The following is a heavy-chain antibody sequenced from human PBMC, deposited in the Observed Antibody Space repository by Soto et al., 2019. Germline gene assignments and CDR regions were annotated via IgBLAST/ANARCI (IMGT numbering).Heavy chain of an antibody. CDR3: AREDILGARSFDY. V-gene: IGHV3-48*02. CDR2: ISSGSKTI. Sequence: LRLSCAASGFTFSGYSVNWVRQAPGKGLEWVSYISSGSKTIYYADSVKGRFTVSRDNARNSQYLQMNSLRDEDTAVYYCAREDILGARSFDYWGQGTLVTVSS. J-gene: IGHJ4*02. D-gene: IGHD1-26*01. CDR1: GFTFSGYS.